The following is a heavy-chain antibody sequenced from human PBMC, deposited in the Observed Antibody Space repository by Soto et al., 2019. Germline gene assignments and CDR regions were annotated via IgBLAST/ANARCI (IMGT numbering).Heavy chain of an antibody. Sequence: VGSQRLSCAASGFTFSTYAMSWARQPPGKLLEWVSAINGSGDDTDYSDSVKGRFTISRDNSKNTLYLQMNSRRAEDTAVYYCAGPGYSSQVYWSQGVLVTGSA. CDR2: INGSGDDT. CDR3: AGPGYSSQVY. J-gene: IGHJ4*02. CDR1: GFTFSTYA. D-gene: IGHD5-18*01. V-gene: IGHV3-23*01.